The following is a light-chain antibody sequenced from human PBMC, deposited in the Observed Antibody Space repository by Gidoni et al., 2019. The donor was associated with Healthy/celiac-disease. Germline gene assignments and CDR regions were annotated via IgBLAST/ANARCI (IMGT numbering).Light chain of an antibody. V-gene: IGLV2-11*01. CDR2: DVS. CDR3: CPFAVSYPFDVV. CDR1: SSDVGGYNY. J-gene: IGLJ2*01. Sequence: QSALTQPRSVSGSPGQSVTISCTGTSSDVGGYNYVSWYQQHPGKAPKLMIYDVSKRHSGVPDRFSGSKSGNTASLTISGLQAEAEVVSFCCPFAVSYPFDVVFGGGTNRTVL.